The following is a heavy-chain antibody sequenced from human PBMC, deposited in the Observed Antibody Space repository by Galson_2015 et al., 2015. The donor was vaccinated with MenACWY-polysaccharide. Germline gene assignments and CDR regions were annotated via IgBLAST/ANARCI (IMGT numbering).Heavy chain of an antibody. J-gene: IGHJ3*02. CDR2: MYPGDSDT. V-gene: IGHV5-51*01. D-gene: IGHD1-1*01. CDR3: TRHRAAEGTIDAFEI. CDR1: GYSFRTFW. Sequence: QSGDEVKKPGESLTISCTGSGYSFRTFWVGWVRQLPGKVLEWIVMMYPGDSDTRYSASFQGQVIISADKSTNTAYLQWSSLKASDTAMYYCTRHRAAEGTIDAFEIWGQGTMVTVSS.